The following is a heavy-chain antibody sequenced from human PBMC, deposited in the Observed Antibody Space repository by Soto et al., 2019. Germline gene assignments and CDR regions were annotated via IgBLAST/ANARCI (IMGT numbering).Heavy chain of an antibody. CDR3: ARYSNSFAY. CDR2: IFYSGST. CDR1: GGSISSDY. V-gene: IGHV4-59*08. Sequence: QVQLQESGPGLVKPSETLSLTCTVSGGSISSDYWSWIRQPPGKGLEWIGHIFYSGSTNYNPSLKSRVTISVDTSKNQFYVKLSSVTAADTAVYYCARYSNSFAYWGQGTLVTVSS. J-gene: IGHJ4*02. D-gene: IGHD4-4*01.